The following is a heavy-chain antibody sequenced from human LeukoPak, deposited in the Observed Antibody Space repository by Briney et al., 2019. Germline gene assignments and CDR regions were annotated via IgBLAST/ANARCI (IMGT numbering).Heavy chain of an antibody. CDR2: ISGGGGST. Sequence: PGRSLRLSCAASGITFRNYGMHWVRQAPGKGLEWVSTISGGGGSTYYADSVKGRFTISRDNSKNTLYLQVNSLRAEDTAVYYCAKGGKWDVTPFDYWGQGTLVTVSS. D-gene: IGHD1-26*01. V-gene: IGHV3-23*01. CDR1: GITFRNYG. CDR3: AKGGKWDVTPFDY. J-gene: IGHJ4*02.